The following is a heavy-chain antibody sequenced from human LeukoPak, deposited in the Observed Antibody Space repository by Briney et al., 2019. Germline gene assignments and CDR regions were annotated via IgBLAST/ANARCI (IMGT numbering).Heavy chain of an antibody. J-gene: IGHJ4*02. Sequence: PGGSLRLSCAASGFTFSSYSMNWVRQAPGKGLEWVSYISSSSSTIYYADSVKGRFTISRDNAKNSLYLQMNSLRAEDTAVYYCGRASKWLGLGDYFDYWGQGTLVTVSS. CDR1: GFTFSSYS. D-gene: IGHD5-12*01. V-gene: IGHV3-48*04. CDR3: GRASKWLGLGDYFDY. CDR2: ISSSSSTI.